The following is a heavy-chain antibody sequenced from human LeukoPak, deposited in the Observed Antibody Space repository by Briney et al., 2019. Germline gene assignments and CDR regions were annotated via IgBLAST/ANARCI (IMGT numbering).Heavy chain of an antibody. CDR1: GASISSYY. Sequence: PSETLSLTCAVSGASISSYYWSWIRQPPGKRLEWIGYIHDSGSTNYNPSLKSRVTISVDTSKKQFSLKLSSVTAADTAVYYCARGFGSSWYYFDYWGRGTLVTASS. CDR2: IHDSGST. CDR3: ARGFGSSWYYFDY. V-gene: IGHV4-59*08. J-gene: IGHJ4*02. D-gene: IGHD6-13*01.